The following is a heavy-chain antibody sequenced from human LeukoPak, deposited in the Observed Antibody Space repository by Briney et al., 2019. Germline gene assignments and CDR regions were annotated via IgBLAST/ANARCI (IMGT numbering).Heavy chain of an antibody. CDR3: ARGRILGYFDY. V-gene: IGHV4-39*07. J-gene: IGHJ4*02. CDR1: GGSISSSCYC. Sequence: PSETLSLTCTVSGGSISSSCYCWGRLRQPPGQGLEWIGSIYYSGSTYYDPSLKSRVTISVDTSKNQFSLKLSSVTAAYTAVYCCARGRILGYFDYSGQGTLVTVSS. D-gene: IGHD7-27*01. CDR2: IYYSGST.